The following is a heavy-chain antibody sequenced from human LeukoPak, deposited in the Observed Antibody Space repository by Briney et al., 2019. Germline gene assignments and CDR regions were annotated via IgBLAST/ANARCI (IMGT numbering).Heavy chain of an antibody. V-gene: IGHV3-9*01. CDR2: ISWNSGSI. CDR3: AKDRSSSPVGGFDY. D-gene: IGHD6-13*01. J-gene: IGHJ4*02. Sequence: GGSLRLSCATSVFTFDDYAMHWVRQAPGKGLEWVSGISWNSGSIGYADSVKGRFTISRDNAKNSLYLQMNSLRAEDTALYYCAKDRSSSPVGGFDYWGQGTLVTVSS. CDR1: VFTFDDYA.